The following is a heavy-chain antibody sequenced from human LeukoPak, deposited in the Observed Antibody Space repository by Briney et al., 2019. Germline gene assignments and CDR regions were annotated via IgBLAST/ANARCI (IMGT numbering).Heavy chain of an antibody. CDR1: GFTFSDYH. Sequence: GALRLSCAASGFTFSDYHMSWIRQAPGKGLEWVSNIRGSGEGLGSGVYYADSVKGRFTISRDNAKNSLYLQMNSLSAEDTAFYYCARDLNWGFDYWGQGALVTVSS. V-gene: IGHV3-11*04. D-gene: IGHD7-27*01. CDR3: ARDLNWGFDY. CDR2: IRGSGEGLGSGV. J-gene: IGHJ4*02.